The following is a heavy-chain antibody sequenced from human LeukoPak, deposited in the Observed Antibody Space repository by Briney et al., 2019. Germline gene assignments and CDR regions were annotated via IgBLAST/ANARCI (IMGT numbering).Heavy chain of an antibody. D-gene: IGHD3-10*01. CDR1: GFTFANTW. CDR3: VIGGTYGSGS. J-gene: IGHJ4*02. V-gene: IGHV3-74*01. Sequence: GGSLRLSCAASGFTFANTWMHWVHQAPGKGLVWVSIINNDGSSTNYADSVEGRFTISRDNAKNTLYLQMNSLRDEDTAVYYCVIGGTYGSGSWGQGTLVTVSS. CDR2: INNDGSST.